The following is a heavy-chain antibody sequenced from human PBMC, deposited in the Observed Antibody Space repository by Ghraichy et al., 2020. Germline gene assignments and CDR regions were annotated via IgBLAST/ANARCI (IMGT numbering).Heavy chain of an antibody. V-gene: IGHV1-69*04. Sequence: SVKVSCKASGGTFSSYTISWVRQAPGQGLEWMGRIIPILGIANYAQKFQGRVTITADKSTSTAYMELSSLRSEDTAVYYCARDRLGIQLIFDYWGQGTLVTVSS. D-gene: IGHD5-18*01. CDR2: IIPILGIA. CDR3: ARDRLGIQLIFDY. J-gene: IGHJ4*02. CDR1: GGTFSSYT.